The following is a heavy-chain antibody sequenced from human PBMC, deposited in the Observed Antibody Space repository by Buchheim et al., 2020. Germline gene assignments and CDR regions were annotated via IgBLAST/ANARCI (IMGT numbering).Heavy chain of an antibody. V-gene: IGHV5-51*01. CDR1: GYSFSNYW. CDR2: IYPGDSST. Sequence: EVQLVQSGAEVKKPGESLKISCKGSGYSFSNYWIGWVRQMPGKGLEWMAMIYPGDSSTKYSPSFQAQVTISADKSSSTAYPQWSSLKASDTAMYFCARARGYCSSSSCYDFDCWGQGT. CDR3: ARARGYCSSSSCYDFDC. J-gene: IGHJ4*02. D-gene: IGHD2-2*01.